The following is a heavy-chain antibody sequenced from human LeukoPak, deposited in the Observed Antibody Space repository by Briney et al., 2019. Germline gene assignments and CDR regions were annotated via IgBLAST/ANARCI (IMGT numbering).Heavy chain of an antibody. CDR2: ISSSSSYI. J-gene: IGHJ4*02. CDR1: GFTFSSYS. D-gene: IGHD1-1*01. CDR3: ARDRNWNDLSLPFDY. Sequence: GGSLRLSCAASGFTFSSYSVNWVRQAPGKGLEWVSSISSSSSYIYYADSVKGRFTISRDNAKNSLYLQMNSLRAEDTAVYYCARDRNWNDLSLPFDYWGQGTLVTVSS. V-gene: IGHV3-21*01.